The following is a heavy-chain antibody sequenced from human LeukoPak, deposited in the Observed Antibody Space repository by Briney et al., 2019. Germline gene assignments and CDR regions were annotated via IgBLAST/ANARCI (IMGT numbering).Heavy chain of an antibody. CDR3: ARGPHPHWPLGQF. D-gene: IGHD3-16*01. Sequence: SETLSLTCEINGGSFDDYNWTWIRQSRGKGLEGIVEINDSGSPLYSPSLRSRLTISVDTSKNQFSMTLTSVTVADTAVYYCARGPHPHWPLGQFWGQGSRVTVSS. CDR1: GGSFDDYN. CDR2: INDSGSP. J-gene: IGHJ4*02. V-gene: IGHV4-34*01.